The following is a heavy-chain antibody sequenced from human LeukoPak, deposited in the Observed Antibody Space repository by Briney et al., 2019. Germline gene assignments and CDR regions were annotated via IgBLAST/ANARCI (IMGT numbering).Heavy chain of an antibody. D-gene: IGHD6-6*01. CDR3: ARDSRPTAARRSNDAFDI. V-gene: IGHV3-21*01. CDR2: ISSSSSYI. Sequence: PGGSLRLSCAASGFTFSSYSMSWVRQAPGKGLEWVSSISSSSSYIYYADSVKGRFTISRDNAKNSLYLQMNSLRAEDTAVYYCARDSRPTAARRSNDAFDIWGQGTMVTVSS. CDR1: GFTFSSYS. J-gene: IGHJ3*02.